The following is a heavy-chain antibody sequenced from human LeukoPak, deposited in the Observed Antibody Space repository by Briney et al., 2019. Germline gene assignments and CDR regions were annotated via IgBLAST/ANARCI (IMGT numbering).Heavy chain of an antibody. D-gene: IGHD6-6*01. CDR3: ARAEYSSSSGAFDI. V-gene: IGHV4-30-2*01. J-gene: IGHJ3*02. Sequence: SETLSLTCTVSGGSISSGGYYWSWIRQPPGKGLEWIGYIYHSGSTYYNPSLKSRVTISVDWSKNQFSLKLSSVTAADTAVYYCARAEYSSSSGAFDIWGEGTMVTVSS. CDR2: IYHSGST. CDR1: GGSISSGGYY.